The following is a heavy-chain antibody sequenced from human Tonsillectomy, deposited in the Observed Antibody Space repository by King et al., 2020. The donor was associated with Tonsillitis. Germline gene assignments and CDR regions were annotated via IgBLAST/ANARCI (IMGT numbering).Heavy chain of an antibody. CDR3: ARRVAGSLNWYFDV. CDR1: GFTFEDYG. Sequence: VQLVESGGRVVRPGGSLRLSCAASGFTFEDYGMSWVRQAPGKGLEWVSGINWNDASTGCPDSVKGRFTISRDNAKNSLYLQMNSLRLEDTALYYCARRVAGSLNWYFDVWGRGTLVTVSS. V-gene: IGHV3-20*04. J-gene: IGHJ2*01. CDR2: INWNDAST. D-gene: IGHD6-19*01.